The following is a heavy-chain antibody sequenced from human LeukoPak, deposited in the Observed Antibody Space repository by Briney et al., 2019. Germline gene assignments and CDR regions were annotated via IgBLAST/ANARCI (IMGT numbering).Heavy chain of an antibody. D-gene: IGHD6-13*01. CDR1: GGSITTYY. CDR3: AGGDSSSWYRFFDY. CDR2: IFYSGDT. V-gene: IGHV4-59*01. J-gene: IGHJ4*02. Sequence: SETLSLTCTVSGGSITTYYWSWIRQPPGKGLEWIGYIFYSGDTNYNPSLKSRLTISVDTSKNQISLKLTSVTAADTAVYFCAGGDSSSWYRFFDYWGQGILVTVSS.